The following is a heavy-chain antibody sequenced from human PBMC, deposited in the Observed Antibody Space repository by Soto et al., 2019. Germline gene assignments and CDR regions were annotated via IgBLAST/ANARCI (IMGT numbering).Heavy chain of an antibody. CDR3: ARRAVFLYSGYDPNRFAP. V-gene: IGHV4-39*01. CDR2: IYYSGST. D-gene: IGHD5-12*01. J-gene: IGHJ5*02. CDR1: GGSSSSGSYY. Sequence: SETLSLTCTVSGGSSSSGSYYWGWIRQPPGKGLEWIGSIYYSGSTYYNPSLKSRVTISVDTSKNQFSLKLSSVTAADTAVYYCARRAVFLYSGYDPNRFAPWGQGTLVTVSS.